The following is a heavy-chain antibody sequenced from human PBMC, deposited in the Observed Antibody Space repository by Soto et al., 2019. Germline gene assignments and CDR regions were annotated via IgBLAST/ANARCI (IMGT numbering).Heavy chain of an antibody. J-gene: IGHJ4*02. CDR1: GFTFNDYY. CDR2: INTLSTAI. V-gene: IGHV3-11*01. CDR3: ARRLQWQLRPLDS. D-gene: IGHD4-4*01. Sequence: PGGSLRLSXEGSGFTFNDYYMTWIRQAPGKGLEWVAYINTLSTAIYYADSVKGRFTISRDNAKNSLYLQMNGLRAEDTATYYCARRLQWQLRPLDSWGRGTLVTVS.